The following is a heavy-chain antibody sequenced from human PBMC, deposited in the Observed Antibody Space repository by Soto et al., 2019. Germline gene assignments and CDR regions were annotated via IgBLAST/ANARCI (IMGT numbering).Heavy chain of an antibody. V-gene: IGHV4-39*01. CDR3: ARHYPDIVVVVAATLNWFDP. CDR1: GGSISSSSYY. CDR2: IYYSGST. Sequence: SETLSLTCTVSGGSISSSSYYWGWIRQPPGKGLDWIGSIYYSGSTYYNPSLKSRVTISVDTSKNQFSLKLSSVTAADTAVYYCARHYPDIVVVVAATLNWFDPWGQGTLVTVSS. J-gene: IGHJ5*02. D-gene: IGHD2-15*01.